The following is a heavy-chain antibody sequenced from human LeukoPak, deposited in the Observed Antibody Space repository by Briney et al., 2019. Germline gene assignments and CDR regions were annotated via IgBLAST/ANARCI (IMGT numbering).Heavy chain of an antibody. CDR2: ISSSSSYI. J-gene: IGHJ4*02. D-gene: IGHD6-13*01. V-gene: IGHV3-21*01. CDR3: VRAPGSSSYADY. Sequence: GGSLRLSCAASGFTFSSYTMNWVRQAPGKGLEWVSSISSSSSYIYYADSVKGRFTISRDNAKNSLYLQMNSLRAEDTAVYYCVRAPGSSSYADYWGQGTLVTVSS. CDR1: GFTFSSYT.